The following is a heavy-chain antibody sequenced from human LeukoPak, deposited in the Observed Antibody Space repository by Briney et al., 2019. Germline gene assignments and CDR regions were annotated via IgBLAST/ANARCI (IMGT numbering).Heavy chain of an antibody. Sequence: GGSLRLSCAASGSTFSSYEMNWVREAPGKGLEWVSYISSSGSTIYYADSVKGRFTISRDNAKNSLYLQMNSLRAEDTAVYYCARDSVADMYYFDYWGQGTLVTVSS. CDR2: ISSSGSTI. CDR1: GSTFSSYE. J-gene: IGHJ4*02. CDR3: ARDSVADMYYFDY. D-gene: IGHD6-19*01. V-gene: IGHV3-48*03.